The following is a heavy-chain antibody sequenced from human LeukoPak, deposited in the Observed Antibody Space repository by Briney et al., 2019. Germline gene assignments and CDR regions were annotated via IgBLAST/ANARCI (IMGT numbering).Heavy chain of an antibody. D-gene: IGHD2-2*01. V-gene: IGHV3-23*01. CDR3: ARTPQKYCSSTTCYPDY. CDR1: GFTFSSYA. J-gene: IGHJ4*02. CDR2: ISGSGDTA. Sequence: GGSLRLSCAASGFTFSSYAMSWVRLAPGKGLEWVSTISGSGDTAYYADSVRGRFTISRDNSKNTLYLQMNSLRPENTAVYYCARTPQKYCSSTTCYPDYWGRGTLVTVSS.